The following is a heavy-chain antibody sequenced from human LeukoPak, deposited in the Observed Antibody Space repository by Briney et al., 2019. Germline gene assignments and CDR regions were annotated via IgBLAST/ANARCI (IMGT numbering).Heavy chain of an antibody. CDR1: GGSFSGYY. CDR3: ARGPDSGSYYAWFDP. Sequence: SETLSLTCAVYGGSFSGYYWSWIRQPPGKGLEWIGEINHSGSTNYNPSLMSRVTISVDTPKNQFSLRLSSVTAADTAVYYCARGPDSGSYYAWFDPWGQGTLVTVSS. CDR2: INHSGST. D-gene: IGHD1-26*01. J-gene: IGHJ5*02. V-gene: IGHV4-34*01.